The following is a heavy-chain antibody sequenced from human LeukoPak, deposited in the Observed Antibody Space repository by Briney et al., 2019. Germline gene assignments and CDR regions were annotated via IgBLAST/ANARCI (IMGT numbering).Heavy chain of an antibody. D-gene: IGHD5-24*01. Sequence: GGSLRLSCAASGFTFSSYSMSWVRQAPGRGLEWVSLINSGGSTYYADSVKGRFTISRDNSKNMLYLQMNSLRAEDTAVYYCARGRDGYNPPDYWGQGTLVTVSS. J-gene: IGHJ4*02. CDR2: INSGGST. CDR3: ARGRDGYNPPDY. V-gene: IGHV3-23*01. CDR1: GFTFSSYS.